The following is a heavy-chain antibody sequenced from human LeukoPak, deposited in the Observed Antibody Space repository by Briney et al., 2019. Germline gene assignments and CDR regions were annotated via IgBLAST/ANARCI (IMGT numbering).Heavy chain of an antibody. D-gene: IGHD2-15*01. J-gene: IGHJ5*02. V-gene: IGHV1-69*13. CDR3: ARRYCSGGSCYRDHWFDP. CDR1: GGTFSSYA. Sequence: VKVSCKASGGTFSSYAISWVRQAPGQGLEWMGGIITIFGTANYAQKFQGRVTITADESTSTAYMELSSLRSEDTAVYYCARRYCSGGSCYRDHWFDPWGQGTLVTVSS. CDR2: IITIFGTA.